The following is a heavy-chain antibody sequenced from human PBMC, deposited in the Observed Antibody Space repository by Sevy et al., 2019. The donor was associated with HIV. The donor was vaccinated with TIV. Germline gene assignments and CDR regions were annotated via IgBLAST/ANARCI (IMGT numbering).Heavy chain of an antibody. CDR1: GFTFSDYY. Sequence: GSLRLSCAASGFTFSDYYMSWIRQAPGKGLEWVSYISSSGSTIYDADSVKGRFTISRDNAKNSLYLQMNSLRAEDTAVYYCARDQGVYYYDSSGYIPYYFDYWGQGTLVTVSS. CDR2: ISSSGSTI. CDR3: ARDQGVYYYDSSGYIPYYFDY. D-gene: IGHD3-22*01. J-gene: IGHJ4*02. V-gene: IGHV3-11*01.